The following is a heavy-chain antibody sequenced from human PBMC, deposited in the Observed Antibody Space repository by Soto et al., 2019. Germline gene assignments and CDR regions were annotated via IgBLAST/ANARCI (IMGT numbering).Heavy chain of an antibody. V-gene: IGHV3-11*01. CDR2: ISSSGSTI. CDR1: GFTFSDYY. Sequence: GGSLRLSCAASGFTFSDYYMSWIRQAPGKGLEWVSYISSSGSTIYYADSVKGRFTISRDNAKNSLYLQMNSLRAEDTAVYYWAREGLGAYYYGSGSYRNGDYYYYMDVWGEGTTVTVSS. J-gene: IGHJ6*03. D-gene: IGHD3-10*01. CDR3: AREGLGAYYYGSGSYRNGDYYYYMDV.